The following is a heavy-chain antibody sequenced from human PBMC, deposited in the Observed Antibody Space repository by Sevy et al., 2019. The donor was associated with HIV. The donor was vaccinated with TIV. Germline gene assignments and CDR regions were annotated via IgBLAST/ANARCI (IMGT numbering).Heavy chain of an antibody. Sequence: GGSLRLSCAASGFTFSSYDMSWVRQAPGKGLEWVSVISGSGSSTYYADSVKGRFTISRDNSKNPLYLQMNSLRAEDAAVYYCAKYKTAVAGTSHFDYWGQGTLVTVSS. J-gene: IGHJ4*02. CDR3: AKYKTAVAGTSHFDY. D-gene: IGHD6-19*01. CDR2: ISGSGSST. CDR1: GFTFSSYD. V-gene: IGHV3-23*01.